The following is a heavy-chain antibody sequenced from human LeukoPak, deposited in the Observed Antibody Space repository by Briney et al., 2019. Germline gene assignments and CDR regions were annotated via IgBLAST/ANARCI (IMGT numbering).Heavy chain of an antibody. D-gene: IGHD3-22*01. V-gene: IGHV3-7*01. Sequence: GGSLRLSCAASGFTFSSYWMSWVRQAPGKGLEWVANIKQDGSEKYYVDSVKGRFTISRDNAKNSLYLQMNSLRAEDTAVYYCARDLSSGYYMVGYWGQGTLVTVSS. CDR3: ARDLSSGYYMVGY. CDR2: IKQDGSEK. J-gene: IGHJ4*02. CDR1: GFTFSSYW.